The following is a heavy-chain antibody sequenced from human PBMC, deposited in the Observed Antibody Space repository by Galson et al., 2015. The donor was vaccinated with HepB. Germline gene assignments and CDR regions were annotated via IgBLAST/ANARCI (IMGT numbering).Heavy chain of an antibody. J-gene: IGHJ6*03. Sequence: ETLSLTCTVSGGSISSYYWSWIRQPPGKGLEWIGYIYYSGSTNYNPSLKSRVTISVDTSKNQFSLKLSSVTAADTAVYYCARGGGGPGGSYWVVDYYYYMDVWGKGTTVTVSS. CDR3: ARGGGGPGGSYWVVDYYYYMDV. D-gene: IGHD1-26*01. CDR1: GGSISSYY. CDR2: IYYSGST. V-gene: IGHV4-59*01.